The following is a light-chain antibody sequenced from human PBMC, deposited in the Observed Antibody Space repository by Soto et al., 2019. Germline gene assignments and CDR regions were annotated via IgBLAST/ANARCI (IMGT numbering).Light chain of an antibody. CDR1: SSDIGGYNS. Sequence: QSALTQPRSVSGSPGQSVSVSCTGTSSDIGGYNSVSWYQQHPGKAPKLMIYEGSKRPSGVSNRFSGSKSGNTASLTISGLQAEDEADYYCCSYAGSRGLVFGGGTKLTVL. J-gene: IGLJ2*01. V-gene: IGLV2-23*01. CDR3: CSYAGSRGLV. CDR2: EGS.